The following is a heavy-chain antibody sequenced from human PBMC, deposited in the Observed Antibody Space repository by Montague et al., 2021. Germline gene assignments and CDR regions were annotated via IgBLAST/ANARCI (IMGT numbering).Heavy chain of an antibody. CDR1: GFTFSSYA. Sequence: SLRLSCAASGFTFSSYAMHWVRQAPGKGLEWVAVISFDGSNKYYADSVKGRFTISRDISRKTLYLQMDSLTAEDTAVYFCATRGTIVRGVISPQYFDYWGQGTQVTVSS. J-gene: IGHJ4*02. V-gene: IGHV3-30-3*01. CDR2: ISFDGSNK. D-gene: IGHD3-10*01. CDR3: ATRGTIVRGVISPQYFDY.